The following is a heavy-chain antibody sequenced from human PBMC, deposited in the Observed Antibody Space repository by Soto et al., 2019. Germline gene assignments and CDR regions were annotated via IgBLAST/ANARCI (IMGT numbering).Heavy chain of an antibody. J-gene: IGHJ4*02. V-gene: IGHV4-59*01. Sequence: SETLSLTCTVSGGSISSYYWSWIRQPPGKGLDWIGYIYYSGSTNYNPSLKSRVTISVDTSKNQFSLKLSSVTAADTAVYYCARDRVSGYGFDYWGQGTLITVSS. CDR3: ARDRVSGYGFDY. CDR1: GGSISSYY. D-gene: IGHD5-12*01. CDR2: IYYSGST.